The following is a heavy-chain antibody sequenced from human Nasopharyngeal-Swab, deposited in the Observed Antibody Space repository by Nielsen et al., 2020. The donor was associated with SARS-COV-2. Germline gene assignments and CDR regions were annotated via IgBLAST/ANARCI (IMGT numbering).Heavy chain of an antibody. CDR3: ARIDFDSSGYYSAFDI. Sequence: WIRQPPGKALEWLAHIFSNDEKSYSTSLKSRLTISKDTSKGQVVLTMTNMDPVDTATYYCARIDFDSSGYYSAFDIWGQGTMVTVSS. V-gene: IGHV2-26*01. J-gene: IGHJ3*02. D-gene: IGHD3-22*01. CDR2: IFSNDEK.